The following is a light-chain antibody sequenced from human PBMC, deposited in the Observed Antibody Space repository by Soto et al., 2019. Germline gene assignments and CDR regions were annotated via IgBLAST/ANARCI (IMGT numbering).Light chain of an antibody. CDR3: CSYAGSYTYV. J-gene: IGLJ1*01. CDR1: SSVVGGYNY. V-gene: IGLV2-11*01. Sequence: ALTQPRSVSGSPGQSVTISCTGTSSVVGGYNYVSWYQQHPGKAPKLMIYDVSKRPSGVPDRFSGSKSGNTASLTISGLQAEDEADYYCCSYAGSYTYVFGTGTKVTVL. CDR2: DVS.